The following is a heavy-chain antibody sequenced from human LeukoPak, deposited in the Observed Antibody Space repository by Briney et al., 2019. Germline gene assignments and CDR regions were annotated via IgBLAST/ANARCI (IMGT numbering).Heavy chain of an antibody. J-gene: IGHJ4*02. Sequence: GGSLRLSCAASGFTFSDYTMTWVRQAPGKGLEWVASISSDSSYTDYADSVKRRFTISRDNAKNSLFLKTDTLRGDDTGIYYCARHPNVLGITPYYFDFWGQGTLVTVSP. V-gene: IGHV3-21*01. D-gene: IGHD3-10*02. CDR3: ARHPNVLGITPYYFDF. CDR2: ISSDSSYT. CDR1: GFTFSDYT.